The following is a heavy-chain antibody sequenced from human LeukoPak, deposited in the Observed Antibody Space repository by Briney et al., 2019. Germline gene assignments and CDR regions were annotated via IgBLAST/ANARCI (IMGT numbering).Heavy chain of an antibody. V-gene: IGHV3-23*01. D-gene: IGHD2-21*02. CDR1: GFTFSSYT. CDR3: AKGIGAVTAMNYFDY. Sequence: GGSLRLSCAASGFTFSSYTMSWVRQAPGKGLEWVSLISGSGTSTQYADSVKGRFTISRDSSKNTLYLQMKSLRAEDTAVYHCAKGIGAVTAMNYFDYWGQGTLVTVSS. J-gene: IGHJ4*02. CDR2: ISGSGTST.